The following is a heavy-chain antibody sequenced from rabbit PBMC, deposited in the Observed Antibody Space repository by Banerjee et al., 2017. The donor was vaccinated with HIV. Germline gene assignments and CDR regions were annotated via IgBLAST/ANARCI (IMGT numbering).Heavy chain of an antibody. CDR3: ARGGLWSL. V-gene: IGHV1S45*01. CDR2: IYISSGST. CDR1: GFDFSSTA. D-gene: IGHD3-1*01. J-gene: IGHJ4*01. Sequence: QEQLEESGGGLVKPEGSLTLTCKASGFDFSSTAMCWVRQAPGKGLKLIACIYISSGSTYYASWAKGRFTISKTSSTTVTLQMTSLTAADTATYFCARGGLWSLWGPGTLVTVS.